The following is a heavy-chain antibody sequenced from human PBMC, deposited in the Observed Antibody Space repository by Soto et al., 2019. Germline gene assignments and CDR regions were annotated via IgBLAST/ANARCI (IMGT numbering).Heavy chain of an antibody. CDR1: DCAIRSYY. CDR3: ARLGTPVAPFDY. CDR2: VYYSGST. D-gene: IGHD4-17*01. V-gene: IGHV4-59*08. Sequence: QVQLQESGPGLVEPSETLALTCTVSDCAIRSYYWSWIRQPPGKGLEWIGNVYYSGSTNYNPSLKSRVTLSVDTSKNQFSLKLSSVTAADTAVYYCARLGTPVAPFDYWGQGTLVTVSS. J-gene: IGHJ4*02.